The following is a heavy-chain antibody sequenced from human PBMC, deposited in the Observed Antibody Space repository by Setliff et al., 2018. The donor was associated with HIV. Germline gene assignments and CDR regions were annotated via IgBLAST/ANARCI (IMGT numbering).Heavy chain of an antibody. Sequence: WASVKVSCKASGFTFTDSAVQWVRQTRGQRLEWIGWIAVGRGNTNYAQQFQGRVTITRDMSTSTAYMELSSLRSEDTAVYYCVADPSISMVRGLILGSTFDIWGQGTMVTVSS. D-gene: IGHD3-10*01. CDR1: GFTFTDSA. V-gene: IGHV1-58*01. J-gene: IGHJ3*02. CDR3: VADPSISMVRGLILGSTFDI. CDR2: IAVGRGNT.